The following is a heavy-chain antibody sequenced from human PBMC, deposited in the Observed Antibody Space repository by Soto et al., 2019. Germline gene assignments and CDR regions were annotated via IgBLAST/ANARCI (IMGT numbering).Heavy chain of an antibody. V-gene: IGHV1-58*01. CDR3: AADPDYYDRSGYPRSYYYGMDV. CDR1: GFTFTSSA. D-gene: IGHD3-22*01. J-gene: IGHJ6*01. CDR2: IVVGSGNT. Sequence: ASVKVSCKASGFTFTSSAVQWVRQARGQRLEWIGWIVVGSGNTNYAQKFQERVTITRDMSTSTAYMELSSLRSEDTAVYYCAADPDYYDRSGYPRSYYYGMDVWGQGTTVTVSS.